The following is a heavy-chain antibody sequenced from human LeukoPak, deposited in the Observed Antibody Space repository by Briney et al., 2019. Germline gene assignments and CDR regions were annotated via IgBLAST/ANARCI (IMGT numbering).Heavy chain of an antibody. CDR2: IIPIFGTA. CDR3: AYSGSYLDAFDI. J-gene: IGHJ3*02. CDR1: GGTFSSYA. V-gene: IGHV1-69*13. D-gene: IGHD1-26*01. Sequence: ASVKVSCKASGGTFSSYAISWVRQAPGQGLEWMGGIIPIFGTANYAQKFQGRVTITADESTSTAYMELSSLRSEDTAVYYCAYSGSYLDAFDIWGQGTMVTVSS.